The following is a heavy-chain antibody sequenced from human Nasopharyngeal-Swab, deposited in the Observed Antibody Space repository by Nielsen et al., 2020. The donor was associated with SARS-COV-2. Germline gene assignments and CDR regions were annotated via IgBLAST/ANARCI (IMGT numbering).Heavy chain of an antibody. J-gene: IGHJ4*02. CDR2: INSDGSST. D-gene: IGHD6-13*01. CDR3: AIIAAAGTHY. V-gene: IGHV3-74*01. Sequence: GESLKISCAASGFTFSSYWMHWVRQAPGKGLVWVSRINSDGSSTSSADSVKGRFTISRDNAKNTLYLQMNGLRAEDAAVYYCAIIAAAGTHYWGQGTLVTVSS. CDR1: GFTFSSYW.